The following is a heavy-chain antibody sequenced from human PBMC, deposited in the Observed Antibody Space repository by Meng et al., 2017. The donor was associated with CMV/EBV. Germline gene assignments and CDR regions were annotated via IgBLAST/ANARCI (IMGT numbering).Heavy chain of an antibody. CDR1: GFIFSSYS. Sequence: GESLKISCAASGFIFSSYSMNWVRQAPGKGLEWVSSISSSSSYIYYADSVKGRFTISRDNAKNSLYLQMNSLRSEDTAVYYCARESTIFGVVIPNYYYYGMDVWGQGTTVTVSS. J-gene: IGHJ6*02. D-gene: IGHD3-3*01. V-gene: IGHV3-21*01. CDR3: ARESTIFGVVIPNYYYYGMDV. CDR2: ISSSSSYI.